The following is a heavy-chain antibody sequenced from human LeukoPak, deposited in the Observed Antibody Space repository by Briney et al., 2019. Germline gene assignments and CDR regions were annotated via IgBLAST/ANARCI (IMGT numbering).Heavy chain of an antibody. CDR3: ASIWLLDTAIVRDYYYGMDV. V-gene: IGHV1-69*04. CDR2: IIPILGIA. CDR1: GGTFSSYA. J-gene: IGHJ6*02. Sequence: ASVKVSCKASGGTFSSYAISWVRQAPGQGLEWMGRIIPILGIANYAQKFQGRVTITADKSTSTAYMELSSLRSEDTAVYYCASIWLLDTAIVRDYYYGMDVWGQGTTVTVSS. D-gene: IGHD5-18*01.